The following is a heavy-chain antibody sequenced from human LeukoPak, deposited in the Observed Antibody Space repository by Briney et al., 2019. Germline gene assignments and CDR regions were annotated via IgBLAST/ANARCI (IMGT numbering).Heavy chain of an antibody. V-gene: IGHV4-39*01. J-gene: IGHJ5*02. CDR2: INYRGNT. CDR1: GGSISSSSYY. D-gene: IGHD6-13*01. CDR3: PRRSSNYAVVDP. Sequence: ASETLSLTCTVSGGSISSSSYYWGWIRQPPGKGLDWIGIINYRGNTYYNPSLKSRVTISVDTSKNQFSLKLSSVTAADTAVYYCPRRSSNYAVVDPWGQGTLVTVSS.